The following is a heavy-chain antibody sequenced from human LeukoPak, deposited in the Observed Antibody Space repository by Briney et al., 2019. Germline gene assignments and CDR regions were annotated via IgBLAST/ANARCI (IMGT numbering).Heavy chain of an antibody. CDR1: GYTFTDYY. V-gene: IGHV1-2*02. CDR2: INPNSGGT. J-gene: IGHJ4*02. D-gene: IGHD1-26*01. CDR3: ATLTTESGSYVY. Sequence: ASVKVSCKASGYTFTDYYMHWVRQAPGQGLEWMGWINPNSGGTNYAQKFQGRVTMTRDTSISTAYMELSRLRSDDTAVYYCATLTTESGSYVYWGQGTLVTVSS.